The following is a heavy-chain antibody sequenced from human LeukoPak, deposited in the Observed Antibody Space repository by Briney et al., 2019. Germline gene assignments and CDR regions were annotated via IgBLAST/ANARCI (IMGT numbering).Heavy chain of an antibody. Sequence: EASVKVSCKASGYTFTSHGLSWARQAPGQGLEWMGWISIYSGNTNYAQKFQDRISMATDTSTNTAYVELRSLKSDDTAVYYCARDPGGTWGFDYWGQGALVTVSS. D-gene: IGHD7-27*01. CDR1: GYTFTSHG. J-gene: IGHJ4*02. CDR2: ISIYSGNT. V-gene: IGHV1-18*01. CDR3: ARDPGGTWGFDY.